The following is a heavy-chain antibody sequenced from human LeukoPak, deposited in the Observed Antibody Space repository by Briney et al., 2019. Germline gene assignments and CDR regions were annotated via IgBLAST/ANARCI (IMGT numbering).Heavy chain of an antibody. CDR2: VYYSGST. CDR1: GGSISNYY. Sequence: SETLSLTCTVSGGSISNYYWSWIRQPPGKGLEWIGYVYYSGSTNYNPSLRSRATISVDTSRNQFSLKLTSVTAADTAVYYCARPGAPTGWYFDLWGRGTLVTVSS. J-gene: IGHJ2*01. D-gene: IGHD1-1*01. V-gene: IGHV4-59*08. CDR3: ARPGAPTGWYFDL.